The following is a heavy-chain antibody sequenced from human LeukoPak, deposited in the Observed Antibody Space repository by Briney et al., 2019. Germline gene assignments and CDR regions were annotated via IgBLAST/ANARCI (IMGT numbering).Heavy chain of an antibody. CDR1: GHTFAGYY. V-gene: IGHV1-2*02. J-gene: IGHJ3*02. Sequence: GASVKVSCKTSGHTFAGYYLHWVRQAPGQGLEWMGWINANSGATKSAQKFQGRVTMTRDTSISTAYMDLSRLRSDDTAIYYFARELADGGNDRGAFDMWGQGTMITVSS. CDR3: ARELADGGNDRGAFDM. CDR2: INANSGAT. D-gene: IGHD5-12*01.